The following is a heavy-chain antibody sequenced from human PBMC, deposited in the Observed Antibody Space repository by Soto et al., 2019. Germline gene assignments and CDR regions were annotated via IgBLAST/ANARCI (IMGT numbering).Heavy chain of an antibody. D-gene: IGHD3-22*01. CDR3: ALDTSGGAVLFDP. J-gene: IGHJ5*02. Sequence: QVQLVQSGAEVKKPGSSAKVSCKASGGTFTSYALSWVRQAPGQGLEWMGGIIPISGRTNYAQRFQGRVSITADESTTTAYMELASLRSDDTAVYYCALDTSGGAVLFDPWGQGSLVTVSS. CDR1: GGTFTSYA. V-gene: IGHV1-69*12. CDR2: IIPISGRT.